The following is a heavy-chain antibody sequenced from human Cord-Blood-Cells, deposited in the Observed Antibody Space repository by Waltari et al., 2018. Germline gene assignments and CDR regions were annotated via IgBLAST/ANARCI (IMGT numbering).Heavy chain of an antibody. CDR2: SYNSGCT. D-gene: IGHD1-26*01. Sequence: QVQLQESGSGMVKLLGTLSLTCAASGGSIMRNNWWSWVRQPPGKGLELIGESYNSGCTNDTPTLKSRVTISVDKSKIQVSLKLSSVTAADTAVYYGARASVGATDNWGQGTLVTVSS. V-gene: IGHV4-4*02. CDR1: GGSIMRNNW. J-gene: IGHJ4*02. CDR3: ARASVGATDN.